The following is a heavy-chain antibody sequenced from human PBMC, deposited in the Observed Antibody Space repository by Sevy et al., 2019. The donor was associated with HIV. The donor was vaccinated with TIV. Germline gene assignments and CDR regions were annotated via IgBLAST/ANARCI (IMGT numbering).Heavy chain of an antibody. Sequence: GGYLRLSCAASGITFAKYSMSWVRQAPGKGLEWVSTFSFGCGRINYANSVKGRFTISRDDSKNTLYLKMKSLRANDTATYFSAREGCTQPHDYWGQGTLVTVSS. CDR2: FSFGCGRI. D-gene: IGHD2-8*01. CDR1: GITFAKYS. J-gene: IGHJ4*02. V-gene: IGHV3-23*01. CDR3: AREGCTQPHDY.